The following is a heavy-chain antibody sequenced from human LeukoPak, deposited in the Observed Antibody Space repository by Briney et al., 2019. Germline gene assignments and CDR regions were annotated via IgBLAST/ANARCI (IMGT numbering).Heavy chain of an antibody. Sequence: GGSLRLSFAASGFTFSSYWMSWVRQAPGKGLEWVANIKQDGSEKYHVDSVKGRFTISRDNAKNLLFLQMNSLRAEDTAVYYCARGGWYSSTAVFDYWGQGTLVTVSS. V-gene: IGHV3-7*01. J-gene: IGHJ4*02. CDR2: IKQDGSEK. CDR3: ARGGWYSSTAVFDY. D-gene: IGHD6-13*01. CDR1: GFTFSSYW.